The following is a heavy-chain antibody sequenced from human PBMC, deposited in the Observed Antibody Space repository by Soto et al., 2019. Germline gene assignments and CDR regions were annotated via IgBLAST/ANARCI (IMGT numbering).Heavy chain of an antibody. D-gene: IGHD3-22*01. CDR3: ARSPHANYYDSSGYYYPFDY. V-gene: IGHV4-61*01. CDR2: IYYSGST. CDR1: GGSVSSGSYY. Sequence: PSETLSLTCTVSGGSVSSGSYYRSWIRQPPGKGLEWIGYIYYSGSTNYNPSLKSRVTISVDTSKNQFSLKLSSVTAADTAVYYCARSPHANYYDSSGYYYPFDYWGQGTLVTVSS. J-gene: IGHJ4*02.